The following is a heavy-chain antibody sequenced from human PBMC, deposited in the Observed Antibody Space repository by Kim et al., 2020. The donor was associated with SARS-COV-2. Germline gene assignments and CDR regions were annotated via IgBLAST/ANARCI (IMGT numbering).Heavy chain of an antibody. Sequence: YTQYARSVKDRLTISRANAKNSVFLPMNSRRAEDTAVYYCTRGRYFSALDVWGQGTTVTVSS. CDR2: YT. V-gene: IGHV3-11*06. J-gene: IGHJ6*02. CDR3: TRGRYFSALDV.